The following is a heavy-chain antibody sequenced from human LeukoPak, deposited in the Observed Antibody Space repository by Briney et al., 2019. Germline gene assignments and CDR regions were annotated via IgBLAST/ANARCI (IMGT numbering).Heavy chain of an antibody. Sequence: SETLSLTCTVSGGSISSGSYYWGWIRQPPGKGLEWIGSIYYSGSTYYNPSLKSRVTISVDTSKNQFSLKLSSVTAAVTAVYYCARHETYDSSGYYFSPFDYWGQGTLVTVSS. CDR3: ARHETYDSSGYYFSPFDY. CDR1: GGSISSGSYY. D-gene: IGHD3-22*01. J-gene: IGHJ4*02. CDR2: IYYSGST. V-gene: IGHV4-39*01.